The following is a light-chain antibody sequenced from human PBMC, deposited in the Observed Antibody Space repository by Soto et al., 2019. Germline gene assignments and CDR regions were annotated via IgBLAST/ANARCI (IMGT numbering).Light chain of an antibody. CDR3: QQYNNWWT. CDR2: GAS. J-gene: IGKJ1*01. Sequence: EILMTQSPASLSVSPGEGATLSCRASQSVNSDLAWYQQKPGQAPRLLIYGASIRTTGIPARFSGRGSGTKFTPTISSLQSEDFAVYYCQQYNNWWTFGQGTKVEIK. V-gene: IGKV3-15*01. CDR1: QSVNSD.